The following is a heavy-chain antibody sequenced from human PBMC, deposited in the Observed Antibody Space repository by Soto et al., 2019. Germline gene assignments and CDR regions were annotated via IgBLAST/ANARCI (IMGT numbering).Heavy chain of an antibody. V-gene: IGHV4-38-2*01. J-gene: IGHJ4*02. CDR1: GYSISSGYY. CDR3: HTTMGFDY. Sequence: ASETLSLTCAVSGYSISSGYYWGWIRQPPGKGLEWIGSIYHSGSTYYNPSLKSRVTISVDTSKNQFSLKLSSVTAADTAVYYCHTTMGFDYWGQGTLVTVSS. CDR2: IYHSGST.